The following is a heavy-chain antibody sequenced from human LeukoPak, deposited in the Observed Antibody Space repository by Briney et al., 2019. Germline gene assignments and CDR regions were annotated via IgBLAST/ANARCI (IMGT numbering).Heavy chain of an antibody. CDR3: AKVATITHIRPDLDY. J-gene: IGHJ4*02. D-gene: IGHD5-12*01. Sequence: GGSLRLSCAASGFTFLSYGMHWVRQAPGKGLEWVAFIRYDGSNKYYADSVKGRFTISRDNSKNTLYLQMNSLRAEDTAVYYCAKVATITHIRPDLDYWGQGTLVTVSS. CDR1: GFTFLSYG. V-gene: IGHV3-30*02. CDR2: IRYDGSNK.